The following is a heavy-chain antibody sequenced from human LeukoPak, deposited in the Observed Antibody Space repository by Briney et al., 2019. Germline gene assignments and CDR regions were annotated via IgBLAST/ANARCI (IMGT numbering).Heavy chain of an antibody. CDR1: GYTFTGYY. J-gene: IGHJ5*02. CDR3: ARLYYYGSGSYLVLYPWFDP. Sequence: GASVKVSCKASGYTFTGYYIHWVRQAPGQGLEWMGWIDPNSGGTNFAQKFQGRVTMTRDTSISTAYMELSRLRSDDTAVYYCARLYYYGSGSYLVLYPWFDPWGQGTLVTVSS. CDR2: IDPNSGGT. D-gene: IGHD3-10*01. V-gene: IGHV1-2*02.